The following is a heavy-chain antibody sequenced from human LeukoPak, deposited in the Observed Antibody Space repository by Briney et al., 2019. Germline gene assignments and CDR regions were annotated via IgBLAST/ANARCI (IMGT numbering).Heavy chain of an antibody. CDR1: GYTFTSYY. Sequence: ASVKVSCKASGYTFTSYYMHWVRQAPGQGLEWMGIIKPSGGNTNYAQKFQGRVTMTGDTSTSTVYMELSSLRSEDTAVYYCARIEGRTAMVTDWGQGTLVIVSS. J-gene: IGHJ4*02. D-gene: IGHD5-18*01. V-gene: IGHV1-46*01. CDR3: ARIEGRTAMVTD. CDR2: IKPSGGNT.